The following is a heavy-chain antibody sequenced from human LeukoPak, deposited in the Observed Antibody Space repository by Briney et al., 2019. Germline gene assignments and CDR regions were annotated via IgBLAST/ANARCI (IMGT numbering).Heavy chain of an antibody. D-gene: IGHD1-26*01. Sequence: PSETLSLTCTVSGGSISSYYWSWIRQPPGKGLEWIGYIYYSGSTNYNPSLKSRVTISVDTSKNQFSLKLSSVTAADTAVYYCARDSWELRAFDIWGQGTMVTVSS. J-gene: IGHJ3*02. CDR1: GGSISSYY. V-gene: IGHV4-59*01. CDR2: IYYSGST. CDR3: ARDSWELRAFDI.